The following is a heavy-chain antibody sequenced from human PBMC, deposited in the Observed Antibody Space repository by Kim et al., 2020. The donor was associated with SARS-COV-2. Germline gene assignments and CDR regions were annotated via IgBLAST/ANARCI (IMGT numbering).Heavy chain of an antibody. J-gene: IGHJ6*02. CDR2: IIPIFGTA. V-gene: IGHV1-69*13. Sequence: SVKVSCKASGGTFSSYAISWVRQAPGQGLEWMGGIIPIFGTANYAQKFQGRVTITADESTSTAYMELSSLRSEDTAVYYCARGLGYCSGGSCYGINYYYYGMDVWGQGTTVTVSS. CDR3: ARGLGYCSGGSCYGINYYYYGMDV. D-gene: IGHD2-15*01. CDR1: GGTFSSYA.